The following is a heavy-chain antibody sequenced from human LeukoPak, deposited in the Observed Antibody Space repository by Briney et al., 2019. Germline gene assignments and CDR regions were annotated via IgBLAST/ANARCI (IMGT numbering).Heavy chain of an antibody. J-gene: IGHJ4*02. V-gene: IGHV3-23*01. CDR1: GFSFSTYA. Sequence: GGSLRLSCAATGFSFSTYAMTWVRQAPGEGLEWVSVISGSGGSTYYADSVRGRFTISRDNSKNTLYLQMSSLRAEDTAVYYCVKDISLRGYTDYDRFDYWGQGTLVTVSS. CDR2: ISGSGGST. CDR3: VKDISLRGYTDYDRFDY. D-gene: IGHD5-12*01.